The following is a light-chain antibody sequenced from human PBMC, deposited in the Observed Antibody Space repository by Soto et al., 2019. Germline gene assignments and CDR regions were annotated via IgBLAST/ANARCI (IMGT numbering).Light chain of an antibody. CDR2: DVI. V-gene: IGLV2-14*03. Sequence: QSALTQPASVSGSPGQSITISCTATSSDVGGYNYVSWYQQQPGKAPKLMIYDVINRPSGVSNRFSGSKSGNTASLTISGLQAEDEADYYCSSYTSSNTLVVFGGGTKLTVL. CDR3: SSYTSSNTLVV. J-gene: IGLJ2*01. CDR1: SSDVGGYNY.